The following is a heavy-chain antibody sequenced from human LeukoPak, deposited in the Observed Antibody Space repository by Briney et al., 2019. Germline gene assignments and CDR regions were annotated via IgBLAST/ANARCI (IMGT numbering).Heavy chain of an antibody. J-gene: IGHJ4*02. CDR3: ARGLRIRQQLVY. CDR1: GGTFSSYA. D-gene: IGHD6-13*01. V-gene: IGHV1-69*04. CDR2: IIPILGIA. Sequence: GASVKVSCKASGGTFSSYAISWVRQAPGQGLEWMGRIIPILGIANYAQKFQGRVTITADKSTSTAYMELSSLRSEDTAVYYCARGLRIRQQLVYWGQGTLVTVSS.